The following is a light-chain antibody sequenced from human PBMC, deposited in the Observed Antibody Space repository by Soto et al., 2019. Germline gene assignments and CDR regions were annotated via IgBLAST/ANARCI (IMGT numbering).Light chain of an antibody. V-gene: IGLV2-8*01. CDR3: SSYAGSSNV. Sequence: QSVMTQPSSVSGSPGQSVAISCTGTSSDVGGYNYVYWYQQHPVKAPKLMIYEFNKLPSGVHDRFSGSKSGNTASLTVSGLQAEDEADYYCSSYAGSSNVFGAGTKVTVL. CDR2: EFN. CDR1: SSDVGGYNY. J-gene: IGLJ1*01.